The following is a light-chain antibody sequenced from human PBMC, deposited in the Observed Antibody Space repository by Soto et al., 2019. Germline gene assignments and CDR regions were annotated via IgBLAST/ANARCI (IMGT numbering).Light chain of an antibody. CDR2: KAS. CDR1: QSISDW. V-gene: IGKV1-5*03. J-gene: IGKJ5*01. Sequence: DIQMTQSPSTLYASVGDRVTITCRASQSISDWLAWYQQKPGKAPKLLIYKASTLEPGVPSRFSGSGSGTEFPLTISSLQPDDFATYYCQQYNSYPFTFRQGTRLEIK. CDR3: QQYNSYPFT.